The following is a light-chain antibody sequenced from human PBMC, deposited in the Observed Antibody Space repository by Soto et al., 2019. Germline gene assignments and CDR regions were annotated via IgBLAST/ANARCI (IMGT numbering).Light chain of an antibody. CDR3: QQSYSTLIT. CDR2: AAS. Sequence: EIRMSLSPATLSASEGDRVTITCRASQSISSYLNWYQQKPGKAPKLLIYAASSLQSGVPSRFSGSGSGTDFTLTISSLQPEDFATYYCQQSYSTLITFGQGTRLEIK. V-gene: IGKV1-39*01. J-gene: IGKJ5*01. CDR1: QSISSY.